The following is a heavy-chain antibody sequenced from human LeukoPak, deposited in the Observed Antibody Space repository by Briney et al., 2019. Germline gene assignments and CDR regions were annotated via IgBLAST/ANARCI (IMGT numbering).Heavy chain of an antibody. CDR1: GFTFSNYA. J-gene: IGHJ4*02. CDR3: AKRDYYGSSGYSPLFDY. V-gene: IGHV3-23*01. Sequence: GGSLRLSCAASGFTFSNYAMAWVRQAPGKGLEWVSGISGNGGQIYYADSVKGRFTVSRDNSKNTLYLQMNSLRGEDTAVYYCAKRDYYGSSGYSPLFDYWGQGTLVTVSS. CDR2: ISGNGGQI. D-gene: IGHD3-22*01.